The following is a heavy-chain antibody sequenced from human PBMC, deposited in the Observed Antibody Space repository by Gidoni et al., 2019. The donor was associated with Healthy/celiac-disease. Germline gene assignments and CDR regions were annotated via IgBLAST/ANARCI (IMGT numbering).Heavy chain of an antibody. J-gene: IGHJ5*02. D-gene: IGHD2-21*02. Sequence: QLQLPESGPGLVKPSATLSLNSTVSGGSISSRSYYWGWIRQPPGKGLEWSGGIYDSGSTYYNPSLKSRVTISVDTSKNQFSLKLRSVTAADTAVYYCARDEAGDELYNWFDPWGQGTLVTVSS. CDR3: ARDEAGDELYNWFDP. CDR2: IYDSGST. V-gene: IGHV4-39*07. CDR1: GGSISSRSYY.